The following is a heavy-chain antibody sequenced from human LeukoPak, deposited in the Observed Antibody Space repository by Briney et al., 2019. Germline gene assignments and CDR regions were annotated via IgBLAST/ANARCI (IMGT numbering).Heavy chain of an antibody. J-gene: IGHJ6*02. CDR2: INHSGST. V-gene: IGHV4-34*01. CDR1: GGSFSGYF. CDR3: ARTYLGGTDV. D-gene: IGHD1-26*01. Sequence: SETLSLTCAVYGGSFSGYFWSWIRQPPGKGLEWIGEINHSGSTNYNPSLKSRVTISVDTSKNQFSLNLTSVTAADTAVYYCARTYLGGTDVWGQGTTVTVSS.